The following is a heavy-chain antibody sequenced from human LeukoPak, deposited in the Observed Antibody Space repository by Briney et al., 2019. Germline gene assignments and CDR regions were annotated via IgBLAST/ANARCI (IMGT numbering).Heavy chain of an antibody. CDR1: GGTFSSYA. D-gene: IGHD5-24*01. CDR3: ASLSRPPRGGYNSYYYGMDV. V-gene: IGHV1-69*13. Sequence: SVKVSCKASGGTFSSYAISWVRQAPGQGLEWMGGIIPILGTANYAQKFQGRVTITADESTSTAYMELSSLRSEDTAVYYCASLSRPPRGGYNSYYYGMDVWGQGTTVTVSS. J-gene: IGHJ6*02. CDR2: IIPILGTA.